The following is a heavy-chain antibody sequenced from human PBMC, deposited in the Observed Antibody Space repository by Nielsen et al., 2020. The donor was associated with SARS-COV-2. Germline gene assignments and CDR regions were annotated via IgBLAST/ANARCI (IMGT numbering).Heavy chain of an antibody. V-gene: IGHV1-18*01. CDR1: GYTFTSYG. J-gene: IGHJ6*02. CDR3: ASTRPRYTDSGTLKPGFYYAMDV. D-gene: IGHD3-10*01. Sequence: ASVKVSCKASGYTFTSYGISWVRQAPGQGLEWMGWISAYNGNTNYAQKLQGRVTMTTDTSTSTAYMELRSLRSDDTAVYYCASTRPRYTDSGTLKPGFYYAMDVWGQGTTVTVS. CDR2: ISAYNGNT.